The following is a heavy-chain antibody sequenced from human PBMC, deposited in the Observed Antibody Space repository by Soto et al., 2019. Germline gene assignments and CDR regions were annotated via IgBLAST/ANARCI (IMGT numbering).Heavy chain of an antibody. J-gene: IGHJ4*02. Sequence: QVQLVQSGAEVKRPGASVKVSCTASGYTFTNFGVTWVRQAPGQGLEWMSWISPETGKTYCARKLQGRVTMTTDTSTNTAYMELGSLRSDDAAVYYCVRDLRVYVGDVGYIDYWGQGTLVILSS. CDR1: GYTFTNFG. V-gene: IGHV1-18*01. D-gene: IGHD2-21*02. CDR2: ISPETGKT. CDR3: VRDLRVYVGDVGYIDY.